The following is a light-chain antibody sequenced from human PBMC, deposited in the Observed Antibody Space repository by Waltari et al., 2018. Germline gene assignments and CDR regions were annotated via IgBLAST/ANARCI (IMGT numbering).Light chain of an antibody. CDR3: SSYTSSTSVV. J-gene: IGLJ2*01. V-gene: IGLV2-14*03. CDR2: DVN. CDR1: SSDVGGYNV. Sequence: QSALTQPASVSGSPGQSITIPCTGTSSDVGGYNVVSWYQHHPGKAPKLLIYDVNNRPSGVSDRFSGSKSGNTASLTISGLQAEDEADYYCSSYTSSTSVVFGGGTQLTVL.